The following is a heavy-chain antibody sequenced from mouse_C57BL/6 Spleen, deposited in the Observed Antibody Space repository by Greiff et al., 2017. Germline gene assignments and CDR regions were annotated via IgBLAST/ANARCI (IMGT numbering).Heavy chain of an antibody. D-gene: IGHD2-4*01. Sequence: QVHVKQPGAELVKPGASVKMSCKASGYTFTSYWITWVKQRPGQGLEWIGDIYPGSGSTNYNEKFKSKATLTVDTTSSTAYMQLSSLTSEDSAVYYCARGIYYDYDRFAYWGQGTLVTVSA. CDR3: ARGIYYDYDRFAY. CDR2: IYPGSGST. V-gene: IGHV1-55*01. CDR1: GYTFTSYW. J-gene: IGHJ3*01.